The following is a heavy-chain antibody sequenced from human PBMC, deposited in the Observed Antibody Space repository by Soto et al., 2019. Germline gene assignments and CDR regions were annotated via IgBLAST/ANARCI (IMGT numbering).Heavy chain of an antibody. CDR3: ARDRDGARALDY. Sequence: QVQLQESGPGQVKPSETLSVTCTVSGGSISSGGYFWSWVLQRPGQGLEWIGYINYSGRTSYSPSLKSRFTMSGDTSNQFSLKLTSVTAADTAVYYCARDRDGARALDYWGQGTMVTVSP. D-gene: IGHD2-21*02. J-gene: IGHJ4*02. CDR2: INYSGRT. V-gene: IGHV4-31*03. CDR1: GGSISSGGYF.